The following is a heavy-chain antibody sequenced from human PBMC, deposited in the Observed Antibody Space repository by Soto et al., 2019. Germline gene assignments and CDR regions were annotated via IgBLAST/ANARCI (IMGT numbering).Heavy chain of an antibody. CDR1: GFTFSSYS. Sequence: GGSLRLSCAASGFTFSSYSMNWVRQAPGKGLEWVSSISSSSSYIYYADSVKGRFTISRDNAKISLYLQMNSLRAEDTAVYYCARDWQLGAGYWGQGTLVTVSS. J-gene: IGHJ4*02. CDR2: ISSSSSYI. D-gene: IGHD6-6*01. V-gene: IGHV3-21*01. CDR3: ARDWQLGAGY.